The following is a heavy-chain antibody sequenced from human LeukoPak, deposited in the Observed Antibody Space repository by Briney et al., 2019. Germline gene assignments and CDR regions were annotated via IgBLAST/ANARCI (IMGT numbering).Heavy chain of an antibody. Sequence: KPGGSLRLSCAASGFTFSSWNMNWGRQAPGKGLEWVSSISSSSSYIYYADSVKGRFTISRDNAKNSLYLQMNSLRAEDTAVYYCASDGGAWLPRDYWGQGPLVTVSS. J-gene: IGHJ4*02. D-gene: IGHD6-19*01. CDR1: GFTFSSWN. CDR3: ASDGGAWLPRDY. CDR2: ISSSSSYI. V-gene: IGHV3-21*01.